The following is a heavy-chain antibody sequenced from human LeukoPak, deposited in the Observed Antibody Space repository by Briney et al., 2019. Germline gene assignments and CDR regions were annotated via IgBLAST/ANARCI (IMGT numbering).Heavy chain of an antibody. D-gene: IGHD3-10*01. Sequence: GGSLRLSCAASGFTFSSYWMPWVRQAPGKGLVWVSRIKSDGSDTTYADSVKGRFTISRDNAKNMLYLQMNSLRAEDTAVYYCVNYGWGRPAWGQGTLVTVSS. CDR1: GFTFSSYW. CDR2: IKSDGSDT. J-gene: IGHJ4*02. V-gene: IGHV3-74*03. CDR3: VNYGWGRPA.